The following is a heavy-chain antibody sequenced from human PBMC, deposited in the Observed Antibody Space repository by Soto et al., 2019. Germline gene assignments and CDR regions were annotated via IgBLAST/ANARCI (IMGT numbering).Heavy chain of an antibody. CDR1: GFTFSSYW. D-gene: IGHD5-18*01. CDR2: INSDGSST. CDR3: AREDTAMEYYYYMDV. J-gene: IGHJ6*03. V-gene: IGHV3-74*01. Sequence: GGSLRLSCAASGFTFSSYWMHWVRQAPGKGLVWVSRINSDGSSTSYGDSVKGRFTISRDNAKNTLYLQMNSLRAEDTAVYYCAREDTAMEYYYYMDVWGQGTTVTVSS.